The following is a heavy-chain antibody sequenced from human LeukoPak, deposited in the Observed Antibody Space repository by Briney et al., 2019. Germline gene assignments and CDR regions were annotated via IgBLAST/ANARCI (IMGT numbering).Heavy chain of an antibody. CDR3: ASVVPAAIGGNWFDP. J-gene: IGHJ5*02. CDR1: GGSFSGYY. CDR2: INHSGST. V-gene: IGHV4-34*01. Sequence: SETLSLTCAVYGGSFSGYYWSWIRQPPGKGLEWIGEINHSGSTNYNPSLKSRVTISVDTSKNQFSLKLSSVTAADTAVYYCASVVPAAIGGNWFDPWGQGTLVTVSS. D-gene: IGHD2-2*01.